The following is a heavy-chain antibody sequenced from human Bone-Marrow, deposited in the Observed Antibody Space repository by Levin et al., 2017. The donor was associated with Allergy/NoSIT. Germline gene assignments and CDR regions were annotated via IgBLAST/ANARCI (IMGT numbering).Heavy chain of an antibody. Sequence: GGSLRLSCAASGFTFSSYSMNWVRQAPGKGLEWVSYISSSSSTIYYADSVKGRFTISRDNAKNSLYLQMNSLRAEDTAVYYCARTNYDILTGYYSGFDYWGQGTLVTVSS. CDR3: ARTNYDILTGYYSGFDY. D-gene: IGHD3-9*01. CDR2: ISSSSSTI. V-gene: IGHV3-48*04. CDR1: GFTFSSYS. J-gene: IGHJ4*02.